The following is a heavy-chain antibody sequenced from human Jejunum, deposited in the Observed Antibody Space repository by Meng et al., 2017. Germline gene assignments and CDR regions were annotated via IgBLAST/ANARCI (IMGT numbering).Heavy chain of an antibody. V-gene: IGHV3-15*01. D-gene: IGHD2/OR15-2a*01. CDR2: IKSTSDGGTI. CDR3: TTDRLADRISQFQH. CDR1: GFILSKAW. Sequence: GESLKISCAASGFILSKAWMSWVRQAPGKGLEWVGRIKSTSDGGTIDYAAAVKGRFTISRDDSKNTLYLQMNSLKTEDTAVYYCTTDRLADRISQFQHWGQGTLVTVSS. J-gene: IGHJ1*01.